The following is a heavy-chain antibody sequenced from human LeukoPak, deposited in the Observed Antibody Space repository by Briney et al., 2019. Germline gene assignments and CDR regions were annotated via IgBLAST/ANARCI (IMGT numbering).Heavy chain of an antibody. CDR3: TTGATYSPGAFDI. Sequence: GGSLRPSCAASGFTFTKAWMSWVRQAPGKGLEWVGRIKSKTSGGTTDYAAPVKGRFTISRDDSQNTLFLQMNSLKTEDTAVYYCTTGATYSPGAFDIWGQGTMVTVSS. CDR1: GFTFTKAW. J-gene: IGHJ3*02. CDR2: IKSKTSGGTT. V-gene: IGHV3-15*01. D-gene: IGHD3-16*01.